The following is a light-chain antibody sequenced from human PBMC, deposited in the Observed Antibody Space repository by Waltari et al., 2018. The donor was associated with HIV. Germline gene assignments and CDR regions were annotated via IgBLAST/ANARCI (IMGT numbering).Light chain of an antibody. CDR2: DVT. Sequence: QSALTQPPSASGSPGQSVTISCTGTSSDIGAYNYVSWLQQHPGKAPKLMIYDVTKRPSGVPDRFSGSKSGNTASLTVSGLQAEDEADYYCASHAGSKDVFGGGTRLTVL. CDR3: ASHAGSKDV. CDR1: SSDIGAYNY. J-gene: IGLJ2*01. V-gene: IGLV2-8*01.